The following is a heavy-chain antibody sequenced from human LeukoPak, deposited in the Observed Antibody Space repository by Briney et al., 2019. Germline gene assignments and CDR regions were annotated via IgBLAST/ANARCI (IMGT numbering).Heavy chain of an antibody. CDR2: ISSSSSYT. V-gene: IGHV3-11*05. D-gene: IGHD3-9*01. J-gene: IGHJ4*02. CDR1: GFTFSDYY. CDR3: ARVGKPTTRDLRYFDWFFDY. Sequence: GGSLRLSCAASGFTFSDYYMSWIRQAPGKGLEWVSYISSSSSYTNYADPVKGRFTISRDNAKNSLYLQMNSLRAEDTAVYYCARVGKPTTRDLRYFDWFFDYWGQGTLVTVSS.